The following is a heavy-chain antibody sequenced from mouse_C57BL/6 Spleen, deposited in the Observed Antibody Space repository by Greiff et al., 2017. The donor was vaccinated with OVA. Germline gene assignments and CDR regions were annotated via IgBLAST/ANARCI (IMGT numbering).Heavy chain of an antibody. CDR3: ARGKGLAY. CDR1: GYSITSGYY. Sequence: EVKLVESGPGLVKPSQSLSLTCSVTGYSITSGYYWNWIRQFPGNKLEWMGYISYDGSNNYNPSLKNRISITRDTSKNQFFLKLNSVTTEDTATYYCARGKGLAYWGQGTLVTVSA. V-gene: IGHV3-6*01. J-gene: IGHJ3*01. CDR2: ISYDGSN.